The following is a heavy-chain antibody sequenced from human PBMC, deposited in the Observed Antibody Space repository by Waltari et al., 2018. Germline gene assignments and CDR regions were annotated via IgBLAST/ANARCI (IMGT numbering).Heavy chain of an antibody. CDR2: IKPDGTEE. Sequence: QLVESGGGLVQPGGSLRLSCVVSGFTFSSYWMSWVRQTPGKGLEWVANIKPDGTEEYYVDYVKGRFTISRDNAKNSLYLQMNSLRAEDTAVYYCARDDGIRTVDYWGQGTLVTGSS. J-gene: IGHJ4*02. D-gene: IGHD1-20*01. CDR3: ARDDGIRTVDY. CDR1: GFTFSSYW. V-gene: IGHV3-7*01.